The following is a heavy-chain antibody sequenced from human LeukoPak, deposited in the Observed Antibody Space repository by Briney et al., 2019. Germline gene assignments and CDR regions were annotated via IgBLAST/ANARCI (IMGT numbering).Heavy chain of an antibody. D-gene: IGHD3-10*01. CDR3: AKDYYGSGSSGMDV. CDR2: ISYDGSNK. V-gene: IGHV3-30*18. Sequence: GGSLRLFCAASGFTFSNYDMHWVRQAPGKGLEWVAVISYDGSNKYYADSVKGPFTISRDNSKNTLYLQVNSLRAEDTAVYYCAKDYYGSGSSGMDVWGQGTTVTVSS. J-gene: IGHJ6*02. CDR1: GFTFSNYD.